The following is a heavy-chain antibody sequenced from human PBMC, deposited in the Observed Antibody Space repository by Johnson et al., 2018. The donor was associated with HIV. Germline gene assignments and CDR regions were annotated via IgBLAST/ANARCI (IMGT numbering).Heavy chain of an antibody. Sequence: LVESGGGVVQPGRSLRLSCAASGFTFNIYAMHWVRQAPGKGLEWVAIISYDGSNKYYADSVKGRFTISRDSSKNTLYLQMNSLRTEDTAAYYCARAGSTSGWFDAFDIWGQGTMVTVSS. J-gene: IGHJ3*02. D-gene: IGHD6-19*01. CDR3: ARAGSTSGWFDAFDI. CDR2: ISYDGSNK. V-gene: IGHV3-30-3*01. CDR1: GFTFNIYA.